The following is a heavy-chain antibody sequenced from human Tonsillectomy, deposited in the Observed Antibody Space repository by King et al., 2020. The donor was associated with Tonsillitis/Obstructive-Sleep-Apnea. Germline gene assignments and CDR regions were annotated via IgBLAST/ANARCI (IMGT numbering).Heavy chain of an antibody. J-gene: IGHJ3*02. Sequence: VQLVESGGGLVKPGRSLRLSCTASGFTFGDYAMSWFRQAPGKGLEWVGFIRSKAYGGTTEYAASVKGRLTISRDDSKSIAYLQMNSLKTEDTAVYYCTTYIVVVPAAMGSGAFDIWGQGTMVTVSS. D-gene: IGHD2-2*01. CDR1: GFTFGDYA. CDR3: TTYIVVVPAAMGSGAFDI. CDR2: IRSKAYGGTT. V-gene: IGHV3-49*05.